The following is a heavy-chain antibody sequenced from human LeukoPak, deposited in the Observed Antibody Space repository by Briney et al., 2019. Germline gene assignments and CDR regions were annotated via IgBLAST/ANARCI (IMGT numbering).Heavy chain of an antibody. CDR3: ARATRGCCSCTSCYGRDYYYYYGMDV. D-gene: IGHD2-2*01. J-gene: IGHJ6*04. CDR2: IYYSGSA. Sequence: SETLSLTCTVSGGSISSYYWSWIRQPPGKGLEWIGYIYYSGSANYNPSLKSRVTISVDTSKNQFPLKLSSVTAADTAVYYCARATRGCCSCTSCYGRDYYYYYGMDVWGKGTTVTVSS. V-gene: IGHV4-59*01. CDR1: GGSISSYY.